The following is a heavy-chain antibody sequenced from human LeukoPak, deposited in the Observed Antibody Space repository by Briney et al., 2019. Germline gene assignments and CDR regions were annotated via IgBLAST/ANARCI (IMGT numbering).Heavy chain of an antibody. D-gene: IGHD6-13*01. CDR2: ISGSGGST. CDR1: GFTFSSYA. V-gene: IGHV3-23*01. CDR3: AKVPHSYSINYYMDV. J-gene: IGHJ6*03. Sequence: GGSLRLSCAASGFTFSSYAMSWVRQAPGKGLEWVSAISGSGGSTYYADSVKGRFTISRDNSKNTLYLQMNSLRAEDTAVYYCAKVPHSYSINYYMDVWGKGTTVTISS.